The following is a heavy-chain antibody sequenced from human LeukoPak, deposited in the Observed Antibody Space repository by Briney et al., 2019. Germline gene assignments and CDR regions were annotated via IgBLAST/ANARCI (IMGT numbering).Heavy chain of an antibody. CDR1: GGSFSGYY. Sequence: SETLSLTCAVYGGSFSGYYWSWLRQPPGKGLEWIGEINHSGSTNYNPSLKSRVTISVDTSKNQFSLKLSSVTAADTAVYYCARGSRGYSYGYLGYWGQGTLVTVSS. CDR2: INHSGST. CDR3: ARGSRGYSYGYLGY. J-gene: IGHJ4*02. D-gene: IGHD5-18*01. V-gene: IGHV4-34*01.